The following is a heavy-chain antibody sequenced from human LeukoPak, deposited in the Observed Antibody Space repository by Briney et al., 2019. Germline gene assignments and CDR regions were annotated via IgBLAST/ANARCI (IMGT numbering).Heavy chain of an antibody. CDR2: IIPIFGST. CDR1: GGTFSNYA. CDR3: ARPRFPYYRLSGPDYYYMDV. V-gene: IGHV1-69*06. Sequence: SVKVSRKASGGTFSNYAISWVRQAPGQGPEWMGGIIPIFGSTNYAQKFQGRVTITADKSTTTVYMELRSLRSEDTAVYYCARPRFPYYRLSGPDYYYMDVWGKGATVTVSS. J-gene: IGHJ6*03. D-gene: IGHD3-10*01.